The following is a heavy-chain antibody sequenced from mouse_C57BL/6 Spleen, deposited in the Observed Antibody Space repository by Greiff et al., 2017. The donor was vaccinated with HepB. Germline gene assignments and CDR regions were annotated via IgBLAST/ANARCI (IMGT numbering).Heavy chain of an antibody. V-gene: IGHV7-3*01. D-gene: IGHD2-1*01. CDR2: IRNKANGYTT. CDR3: ARYSNYGFAS. J-gene: IGHJ3*01. Sequence: EVKLEESGGGLVQPGGSLSLSCAASGFTFTDYYMSWVRQPPGKALEWLGFIRNKANGYTTEYSASVKGRFTISRDNSQSILYLQMNALRAEDSATYYCARYSNYGFASWGQGTLVTVSA. CDR1: GFTFTDYY.